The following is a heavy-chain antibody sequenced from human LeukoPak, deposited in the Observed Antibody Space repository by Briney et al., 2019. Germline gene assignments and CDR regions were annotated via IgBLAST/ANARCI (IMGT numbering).Heavy chain of an antibody. CDR1: GGSISSGSYY. D-gene: IGHD6-19*01. J-gene: IGHJ4*02. CDR2: IYTSGST. V-gene: IGHV4-61*02. CDR3: ARGYQAVAGTY. Sequence: SQTLSLTCTVSGGSISSGSYYWSWIRQPAGKGLEWIGRIYTSGSTNYNPSLKSRVTISVDTSKNQFPLKLSSVTAADTAVYYCARGYQAVAGTYWGQGTLVTVSS.